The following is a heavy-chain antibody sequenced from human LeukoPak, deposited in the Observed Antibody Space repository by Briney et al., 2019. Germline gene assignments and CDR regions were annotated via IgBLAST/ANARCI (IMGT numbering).Heavy chain of an antibody. J-gene: IGHJ3*02. CDR1: GYTFTDSY. CDR3: ARDLGGWYAFDI. D-gene: IGHD6-19*01. V-gene: IGHV1-2*06. CDR2: INPNSGDP. Sequence: ASVKVSCTASGYTFTDSYIHWVRQAPGQGLEWMGRINPNSGDPNYPQNFQGRVTMTRDTSISTAYMELSRLRSDDTAVYNCARDLGGWYAFDIWGQGTMVTVSS.